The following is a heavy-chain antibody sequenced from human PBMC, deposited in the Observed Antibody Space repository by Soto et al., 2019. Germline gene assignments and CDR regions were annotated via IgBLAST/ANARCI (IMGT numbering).Heavy chain of an antibody. J-gene: IGHJ6*02. Sequence: PSETLSLTCTVSGGSISSYYWSWIRQPPGKGLEWIGYIYYSGSTNYNPSLKSRVTISVDTSKNQFSLKLSSVTAADTAVYYCARVPHEYPYYYYGMDVWGQGTTVTVSS. CDR1: GGSISSYY. CDR3: ARVPHEYPYYYYGMDV. CDR2: IYYSGST. D-gene: IGHD6-6*01. V-gene: IGHV4-59*01.